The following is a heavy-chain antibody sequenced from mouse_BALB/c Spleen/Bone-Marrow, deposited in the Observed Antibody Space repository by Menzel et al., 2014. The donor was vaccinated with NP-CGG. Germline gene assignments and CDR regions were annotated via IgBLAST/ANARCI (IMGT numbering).Heavy chain of an antibody. J-gene: IGHJ2*01. CDR3: ARGGISVDY. V-gene: IGHV1-80*01. Sequence: VQLVESGAELVRPGSSVKISCKSSGYVFSTYWINWVKQRPGLGLEWIGQIYPGDGDTDFNGKFKDKATLTADESSNTAYMQLSSLTSEDSAVYFCARGGISVDYWGQGTTLTVSS. CDR1: GYVFSTYW. CDR2: IYPGDGDT.